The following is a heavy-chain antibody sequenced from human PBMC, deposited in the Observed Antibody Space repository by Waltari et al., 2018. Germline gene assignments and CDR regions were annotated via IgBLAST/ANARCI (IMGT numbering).Heavy chain of an antibody. CDR2: IKSKTDGGTT. CDR1: GFTFSKAW. Sequence: EVQLVESGGGLVKPGGSLRLSCAASGFTFSKAWRSCVRQAPGKGLEWVGRIKSKTDGGTTDYAAPVKGRFTISRDDSKNTLYLQMNSLKTEDTAVYYCTTTSFVEQQLVLGWDYWGQGTLVTVSS. D-gene: IGHD6-13*01. J-gene: IGHJ4*02. CDR3: TTTSFVEQQLVLGWDY. V-gene: IGHV3-15*01.